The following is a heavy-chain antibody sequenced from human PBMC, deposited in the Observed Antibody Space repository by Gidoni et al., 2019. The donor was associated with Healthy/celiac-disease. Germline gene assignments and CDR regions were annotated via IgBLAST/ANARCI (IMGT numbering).Heavy chain of an antibody. CDR1: GGSIRSSSYY. V-gene: IGHV4-39*01. D-gene: IGHD1-26*01. CDR2: IYYSGST. CDR3: ARHRWELEDWFDP. J-gene: IGHJ5*02. Sequence: QLQLQESGPGLVKPSETLSLPCTVSGGSIRSSSYYWGWIRQPPGKGLEWIGSIYYSGSTYYNPSLKSRVTISVDTSKNQFSLKLSSVTAADTAVYYCARHRWELEDWFDPWGQGTLVTVSS.